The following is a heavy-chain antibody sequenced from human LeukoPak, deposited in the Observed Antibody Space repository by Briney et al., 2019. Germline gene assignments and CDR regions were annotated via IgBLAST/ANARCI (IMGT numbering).Heavy chain of an antibody. CDR3: ARERYSDYYYYMDV. Sequence: NPGGSLRLSCATSGFTFSDYYMSWIRQAPGKGLEWVSYISSSGSTIYYADSVKGRFTISRDNAKNSLYLQMNSLRAEDTAVYYCARERYSDYYYYMDVWGKGTTVTVSS. D-gene: IGHD1-14*01. J-gene: IGHJ6*03. V-gene: IGHV3-11*01. CDR2: ISSSGSTI. CDR1: GFTFSDYY.